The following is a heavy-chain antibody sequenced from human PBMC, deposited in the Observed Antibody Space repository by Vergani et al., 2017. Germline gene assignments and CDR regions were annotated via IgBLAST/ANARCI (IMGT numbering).Heavy chain of an antibody. V-gene: IGHV3-48*01. CDR2: ISSSSSTI. J-gene: IGHJ6*02. D-gene: IGHD3-10*01. CDR1: GFTFSSYG. Sequence: VQLVESGGGVVQPGRSLRLSCAASGFTFSSYGMHWVRQAPGKGLEWVSYISSSSSTIYYADSVKGRFTISRDNAKNSLYLQMNSLRAEDTAVYYCARGEPLLWFGELLPPYYYGMDVWGQGTTVTVSS. CDR3: ARGEPLLWFGELLPPYYYGMDV.